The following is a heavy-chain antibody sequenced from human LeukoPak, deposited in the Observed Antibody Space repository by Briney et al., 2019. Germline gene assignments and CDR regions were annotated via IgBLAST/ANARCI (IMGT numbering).Heavy chain of an antibody. D-gene: IGHD5-24*01. J-gene: IGHJ4*02. CDR3: ASSPRMATSHFDY. CDR1: GGSISSGNYY. V-gene: IGHV4-39*01. Sequence: SETLSLTCTVSGGSISSGNYYWGWIRQPPGKGLECIGNIYYSGSTYCNPSLKSRVTISVDTSKNQFSLKLSSVTAADTAVYFCASSPRMATSHFDYWGQGTLVTVSS. CDR2: IYYSGST.